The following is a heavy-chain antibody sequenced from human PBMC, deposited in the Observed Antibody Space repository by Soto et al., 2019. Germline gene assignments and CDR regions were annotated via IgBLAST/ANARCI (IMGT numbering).Heavy chain of an antibody. D-gene: IGHD3-3*01. CDR2: ISYDGSNK. J-gene: IGHJ6*02. V-gene: IGHV3-30*03. Sequence: GGSLRLSCAASGFTFSSYGMHWVRQAPGKGLEWVAVISYDGSNKYYADSVKGRFTISRDNSKNTLYLQMNSLRAEDTAVYYCAVNYDFWSGYDDYGMDVWGQGTTVTVSS. CDR1: GFTFSSYG. CDR3: AVNYDFWSGYDDYGMDV.